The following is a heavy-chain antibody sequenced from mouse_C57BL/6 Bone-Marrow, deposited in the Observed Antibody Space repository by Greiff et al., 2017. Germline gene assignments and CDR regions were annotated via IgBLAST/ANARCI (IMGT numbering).Heavy chain of an antibody. CDR2: FHPYNDDT. V-gene: IGHV1-47*01. CDR3: ARGGNYGGYYFDY. CDR1: GYTFTTYP. Sequence: VKLQQSGAELVKPGASVKMSCKASGYTFTTYPIEWMKQNPGKSLEWIGNFHPYNDDTKYNEKFKGKATLTVEKSSSTVYLELSRLTSDDSAVYYCARGGNYGGYYFDYWGQGTTLTVSS. J-gene: IGHJ2*01. D-gene: IGHD2-1*01.